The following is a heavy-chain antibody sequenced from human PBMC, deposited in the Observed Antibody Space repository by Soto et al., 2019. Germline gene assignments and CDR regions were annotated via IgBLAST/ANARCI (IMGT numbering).Heavy chain of an antibody. V-gene: IGHV1-2*02. CDR2: INPNSGGT. CDR1: GYTFSNYY. D-gene: IGHD4-17*01. J-gene: IGHJ5*02. CDR3: SRGGDYDWFAP. Sequence: QVQLVQSGAEVKKPGASVKVSCKASGYTFSNYYFHWVRQAPGQGLEWMGWINPNSGGTNYAQQFQGRVTMTRDTSISTAYMDLSRLTSDDTAVYYCSRGGDYDWFAPWGQGTLVTVSS.